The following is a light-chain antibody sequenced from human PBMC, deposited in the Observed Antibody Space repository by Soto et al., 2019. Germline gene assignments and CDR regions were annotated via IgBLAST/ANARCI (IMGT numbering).Light chain of an antibody. CDR3: SSYTRIRNYG. CDR2: AVS. J-gene: IGLJ1*01. V-gene: IGLV2-14*03. Sequence: QSVLTQPASVSGSPGQSITISCTGTSSDVGGYDFVSWYQHHPGKAPRLMIYAVSHRPSGVSDRFSASKSGNTDSLTISVLLAEDEADDYCSSYTRIRNYGVGTGTQVTVL. CDR1: SSDVGGYDF.